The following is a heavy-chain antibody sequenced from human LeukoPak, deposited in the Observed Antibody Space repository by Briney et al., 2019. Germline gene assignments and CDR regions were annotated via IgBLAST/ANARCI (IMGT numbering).Heavy chain of an antibody. Sequence: GGSLRLSCAASGFTFSSYGMHWVRQAPGKGLEWVAVISYDGSNKYYADSVKGRFTISRDNSKNTLYLQMSSLRSEDTAVYYCATGGYYYDSQRWFDPWGQGTLVTVSS. CDR3: ATGGYYYDSQRWFDP. D-gene: IGHD3-22*01. CDR1: GFTFSSYG. J-gene: IGHJ5*02. CDR2: ISYDGSNK. V-gene: IGHV3-30*03.